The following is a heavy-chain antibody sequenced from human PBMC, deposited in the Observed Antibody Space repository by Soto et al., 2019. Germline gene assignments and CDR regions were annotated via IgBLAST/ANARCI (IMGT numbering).Heavy chain of an antibody. V-gene: IGHV3-30*18. J-gene: IGHJ5*02. D-gene: IGHD3-3*01. CDR3: AKGLTIFGVVGIFDP. CDR1: GFSFSSYG. CDR2: MSFDGSDN. Sequence: QVQLVESEGGVVQPGRSLRLSCAASGFSFSSYGMHWVRQAPGKGLEWVAVMSFDGSDNYYGDSVKGRFTISRDNSKNTLYLQMNSLRVEDTAVYFCAKGLTIFGVVGIFDPWGQGTLVTVSS.